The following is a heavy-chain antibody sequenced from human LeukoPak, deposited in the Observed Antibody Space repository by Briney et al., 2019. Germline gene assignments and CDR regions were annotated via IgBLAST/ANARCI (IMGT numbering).Heavy chain of an antibody. D-gene: IGHD3-22*01. Sequence: ASETLSLTCTVSGGSISSYYWGWIHQPPGKGLEWIGSIYYSGSTYYNPSLKSRVTISVDTSKNQFSLKLSSVTAADTAVYYCARDDSSGYFYYYYYYGMDVWGQGTTVTVSS. J-gene: IGHJ6*02. CDR1: GGSISSYY. CDR2: IYYSGST. CDR3: ARDDSSGYFYYYYYYGMDV. V-gene: IGHV4-39*07.